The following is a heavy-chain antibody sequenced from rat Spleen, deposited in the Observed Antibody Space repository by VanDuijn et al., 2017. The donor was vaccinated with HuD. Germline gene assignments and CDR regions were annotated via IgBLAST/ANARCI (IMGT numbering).Heavy chain of an antibody. Sequence: EVQLQESGPGLVKPSQSLSLTCSVTGYSITSSYRWNWIRKFPGNKLEWMGYINSAGRTNYNPFLKSRISITRDTSKNQFFLQVNSVTTEDTATYYCARWLTGLDYWGQGVMVTVSS. V-gene: IGHV3-3*01. CDR1: GYSITSSYR. CDR3: ARWLTGLDY. J-gene: IGHJ2*01. CDR2: INSAGRT.